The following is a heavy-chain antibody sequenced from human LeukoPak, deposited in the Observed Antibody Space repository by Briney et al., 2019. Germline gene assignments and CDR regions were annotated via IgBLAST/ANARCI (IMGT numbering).Heavy chain of an antibody. CDR2: INPNSGGT. V-gene: IGHV1-2*02. J-gene: IGHJ4*02. Sequence: GASVKVSYKASGYTFTGYYMHWVRQASGQGLEWMGWINPNSGGTNYAQKFQGRVTMTRDTSISTAYMELSRMRSDDTAVYYCAREDIAAAVNFDYWGQGTLVTVSP. D-gene: IGHD6-13*01. CDR3: AREDIAAAVNFDY. CDR1: GYTFTGYY.